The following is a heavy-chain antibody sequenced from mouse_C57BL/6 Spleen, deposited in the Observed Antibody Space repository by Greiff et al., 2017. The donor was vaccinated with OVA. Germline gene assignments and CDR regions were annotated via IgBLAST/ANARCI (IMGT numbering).Heavy chain of an antibody. D-gene: IGHD2-14*01. V-gene: IGHV2-9-1*01. Sequence: VKVVESGPGLVAPSQSLSITCTVSGFSLTSYAISWVRQPPGKGLEWLGVIWTGGGTNYNSALKSRLSISKDNSKSQVFLKMNSLQTDDTARYYCARKRGIGEYYFDYWGQGTTLTVSS. CDR2: IWTGGGT. CDR1: GFSLTSYA. CDR3: ARKRGIGEYYFDY. J-gene: IGHJ2*01.